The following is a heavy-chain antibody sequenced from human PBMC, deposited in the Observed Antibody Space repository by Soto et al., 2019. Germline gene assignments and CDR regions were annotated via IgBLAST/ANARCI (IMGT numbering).Heavy chain of an antibody. J-gene: IGHJ4*02. D-gene: IGHD6-13*01. CDR1: GGTFSSYT. CDR2: IIPILGVA. V-gene: IGHV1-69*02. CDR3: ARGLGIAEAGDFDY. Sequence: QVQLVQSGAEVKKPGSSVKVSCKASGGTFSSYTISWVRQAPGQGLEWMGRIIPILGVANYAQKFQGRVTITADKSTSTAYMELSSLRSEDTAVYYCARGLGIAEAGDFDYWGQGTLVTVSS.